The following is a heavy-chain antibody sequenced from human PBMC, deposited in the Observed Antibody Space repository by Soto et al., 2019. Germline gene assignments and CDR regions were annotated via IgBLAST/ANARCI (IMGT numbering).Heavy chain of an antibody. CDR1: GFSFSTYP. CDR2: ISANGRGT. J-gene: IGHJ4*02. D-gene: IGHD3-22*01. Sequence: EVQLLEAGGGLVQPGGSLRLSCATSGFSFSTYPMSWVRQAPGKGLEWVTAISANGRGTSYADSVKGRFTILRDNSKNTLFLQMNSLRADDTAVYFCVKKRSYDRTNYDHFHYWGPGTLVTVSS. CDR3: VKKRSYDRTNYDHFHY. V-gene: IGHV3-23*01.